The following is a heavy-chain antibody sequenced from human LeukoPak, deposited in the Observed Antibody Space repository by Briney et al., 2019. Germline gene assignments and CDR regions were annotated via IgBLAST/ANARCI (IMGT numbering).Heavy chain of an antibody. CDR1: GYTFTSYY. Sequence: ASVKVSCKASGYTFTSYYMHWVRQAPGQGLEWMEIINPSGGSTSYAQKFQGRVTMTRDTSTSTVYMELSSLRSEDTAVYYCARDLAYSSSSGSLLRDYWGQGTLVTVSS. CDR3: ARDLAYSSSSGSLLRDY. V-gene: IGHV1-46*03. CDR2: INPSGGST. J-gene: IGHJ4*02. D-gene: IGHD6-6*01.